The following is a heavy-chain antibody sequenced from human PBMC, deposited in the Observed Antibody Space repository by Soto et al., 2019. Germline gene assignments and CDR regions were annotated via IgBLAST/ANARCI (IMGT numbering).Heavy chain of an antibody. V-gene: IGHV4-28*03. D-gene: IGHD3-16*01. CDR2: IYNSGST. J-gene: IGHJ5*02. CDR1: GDSVSNTHY. CDR3: ARVSGRGRSNWFDP. Sequence: SETLSLTCSVSGDSVSNTHYWGWIRQPPGKGLEWIGYIYNSGSTHYNPSLKSRVTISVDTSKNQFSLKLSSVTAADTAVYYCARVSGRGRSNWFDPWGQGTLVTVSS.